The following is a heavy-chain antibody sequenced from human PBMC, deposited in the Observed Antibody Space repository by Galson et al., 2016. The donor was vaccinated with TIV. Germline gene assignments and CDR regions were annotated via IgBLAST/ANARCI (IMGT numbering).Heavy chain of an antibody. D-gene: IGHD5-18*01. CDR3: AKDRQWIPSTLDH. CDR2: IGGSSGSP. V-gene: IGHV3-23*01. CDR1: GFTFGSYA. J-gene: IGHJ4*02. Sequence: SLRLSCAASGFTFGSYAMNWVRQAPGKGLEWVSSIGGSSGSPYYANSVKGRFTISRDSSKNTVFLQMNSLRAEDTAIYYCAKDRQWIPSTLDHWGQGTLVTVSS.